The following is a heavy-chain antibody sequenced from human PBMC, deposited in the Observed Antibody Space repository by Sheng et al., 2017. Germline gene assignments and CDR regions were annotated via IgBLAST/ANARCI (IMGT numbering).Heavy chain of an antibody. CDR1: GGTFSSYA. CDR3: ARDSFVGGSGSYYNVGAFDI. D-gene: IGHD3-10*01. Sequence: QVQLVQSGAEVKKPGSSVKVSCKASGGTFSSYAISWVRQAPGQGLEWMGGIIPIFGTANYAQKFQGRVTITTDESTSTAYMELSSLRSEDTAVYYCARDSFVGGSGSYYNVGAFDIWGQGTMVTVSS. CDR2: IIPIFGTA. V-gene: IGHV1-69*05. J-gene: IGHJ3*02.